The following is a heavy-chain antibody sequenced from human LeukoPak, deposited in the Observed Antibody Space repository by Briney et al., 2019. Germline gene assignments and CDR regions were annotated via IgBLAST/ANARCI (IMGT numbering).Heavy chain of an antibody. V-gene: IGHV4-39*07. CDR3: ARGPQEDGYNGCDY. D-gene: IGHD5-24*01. J-gene: IGHJ4*02. Sequence: SETLPLACTVSGGSISSSSYYWGWIRQRPGKGLEWIGSIYYSGSTYYNPSLKSRVTISVDTSKNQFSLKLSSVTAADTAVYYCARGPQEDGYNGCDYWGQGTLVTVSS. CDR1: GGSISSSSYY. CDR2: IYYSGST.